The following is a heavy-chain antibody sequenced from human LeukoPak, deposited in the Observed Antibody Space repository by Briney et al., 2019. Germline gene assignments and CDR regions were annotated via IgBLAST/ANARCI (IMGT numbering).Heavy chain of an antibody. Sequence: ASVKVSCKASGYTFTNYDINWVRQATGQGLEWMGYMNPNSGNTGYAQKFQGRVTITKNTSINTAYMELSSLRSEDTSVYYCAREVFDYWGQGTLVTVSS. CDR3: AREVFDY. V-gene: IGHV1-8*03. CDR1: GYTFTNYD. J-gene: IGHJ4*02. CDR2: MNPNSGNT.